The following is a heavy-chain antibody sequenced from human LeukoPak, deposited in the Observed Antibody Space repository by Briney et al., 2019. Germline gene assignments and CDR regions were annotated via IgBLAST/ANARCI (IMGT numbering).Heavy chain of an antibody. Sequence: GGSLRLSCAASGFTFSSYWMHWVRQAPGKGLVWVSRINSDGSSTSHTDSVKGRFTISRDNAKNTLYLQMNSLRAEDTAVYYCAKGTGSSYGIDYWGQGTLVTVSS. D-gene: IGHD5-18*01. J-gene: IGHJ4*02. CDR2: INSDGSST. CDR3: AKGTGSSYGIDY. V-gene: IGHV3-74*01. CDR1: GFTFSSYW.